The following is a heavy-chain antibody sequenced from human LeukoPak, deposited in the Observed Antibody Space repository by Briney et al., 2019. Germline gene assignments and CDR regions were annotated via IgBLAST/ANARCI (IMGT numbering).Heavy chain of an antibody. Sequence: MPSETLSLTCTVSGGSISSYYWSWIRQPPGKGLEWIGYIYYSGSTNYNPSLKSRVTISVDTSKNQFSLKLSPVTAADTAVYYCARHRLRWLQLGWNFDYWGQGTLVTVSS. J-gene: IGHJ4*02. V-gene: IGHV4-59*08. CDR2: IYYSGST. CDR3: ARHRLRWLQLGWNFDY. D-gene: IGHD5-24*01. CDR1: GGSISSYY.